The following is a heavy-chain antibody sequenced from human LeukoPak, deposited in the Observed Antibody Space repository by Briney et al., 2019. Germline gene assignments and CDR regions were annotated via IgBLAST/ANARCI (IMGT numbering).Heavy chain of an antibody. Sequence: IPGGSLRLSCAASGFTFSYYSMNWVRQAPGKGLEWVSSISSSSSYIYYADSVKGRFTISRDNAKNSLYLQMSSLRAEDTAVYYCAREANNYGDHTMMIWGQGTLVTVSS. J-gene: IGHJ4*02. V-gene: IGHV3-21*01. CDR1: GFTFSYYS. CDR2: ISSSSSYI. D-gene: IGHD4-17*01. CDR3: AREANNYGDHTMMI.